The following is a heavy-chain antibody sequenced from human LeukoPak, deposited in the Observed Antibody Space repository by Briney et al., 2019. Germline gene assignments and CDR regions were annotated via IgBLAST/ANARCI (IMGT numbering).Heavy chain of an antibody. CDR3: ASRSSEFTTYYDTYHGMGG. CDR2: ISRSSSYI. CDR1: GFTFSSYS. J-gene: IGHJ4*02. V-gene: IGHV3-21*01. Sequence: PGGSLRLSCVASGFTFSSYSMNWVRQAPGKGLEWVSSISRSSSYIYYADSVKGRFTISRDNAKNSLYLQMNSLRAEDTAVYYCASRSSEFTTYYDTYHGMGGWGQGTLVTVSS. D-gene: IGHD3-22*01.